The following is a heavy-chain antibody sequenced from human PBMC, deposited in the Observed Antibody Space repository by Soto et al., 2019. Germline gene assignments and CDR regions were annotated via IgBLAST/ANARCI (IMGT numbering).Heavy chain of an antibody. Sequence: EVQLLESGGGFVQPGGSLRVSCAAAEFTFSSYAMSWVRQAPGRGLEWVSGISGGGSSTYYADSVKGRFTISRDKSKNALYLQMNSMRAEDTAVYYCAKGKMNYYYYGLDVWGQGTTVTVSS. CDR2: ISGGGSST. CDR3: AKGKMNYYYYGLDV. J-gene: IGHJ6*02. V-gene: IGHV3-23*01. CDR1: EFTFSSYA.